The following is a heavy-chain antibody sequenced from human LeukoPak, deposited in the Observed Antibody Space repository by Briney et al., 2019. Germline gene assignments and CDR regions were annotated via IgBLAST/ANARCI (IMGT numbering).Heavy chain of an antibody. V-gene: IGHV1-24*01. CDR2: FDPEDGET. J-gene: IGHJ4*02. Sequence: GASVKVSCKASGYTFTGYYMHWVRQAPGQGLEYMGGFDPEDGETIYAEKFQDRVTMTEDTSTNTAFMELTSLRSDDTAFYYCAIDWYEQFTFWGQGTLVTVSS. CDR3: AIDWYEQFTF. CDR1: GYTFTGYY. D-gene: IGHD1-14*01.